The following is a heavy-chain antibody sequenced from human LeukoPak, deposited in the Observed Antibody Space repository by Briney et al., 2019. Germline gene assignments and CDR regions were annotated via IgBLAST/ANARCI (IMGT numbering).Heavy chain of an antibody. Sequence: SETLSLTCTVSGYSISSGYYWGWIRQPPGKGLEWIGSIYHSGSTYYNPSLKSRATISVDTSKKQFPLKLNSVTAADRAVYYCARTYYGDNWFDPWGQGTLVTVSS. D-gene: IGHD3-10*01. V-gene: IGHV4-38-2*02. CDR3: ARTYYGDNWFDP. J-gene: IGHJ5*02. CDR1: GYSISSGYY. CDR2: IYHSGST.